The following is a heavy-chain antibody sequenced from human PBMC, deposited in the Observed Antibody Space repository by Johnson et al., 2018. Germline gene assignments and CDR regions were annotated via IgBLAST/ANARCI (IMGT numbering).Heavy chain of an antibody. Sequence: QVQLQESGPGLVKPSQTLSLTCTVSGGSINSDNYYWSWIRQPAGKGLEWMGIIFPRNFETFYTPSFEGQVTITVGTSISTAYLQYSSLEGSDSAMDYCASAEDGTFYWDHWGQGTLVTVSS. CDR1: GGSINSDNYY. D-gene: IGHD6-13*01. CDR3: ASAEDGTFYWDH. CDR2: IFPRNFET. V-gene: IGHV4-30-4*08. J-gene: IGHJ4*02.